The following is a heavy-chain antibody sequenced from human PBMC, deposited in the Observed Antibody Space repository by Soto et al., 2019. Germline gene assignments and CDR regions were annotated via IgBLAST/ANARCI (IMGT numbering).Heavy chain of an antibody. Sequence: PGGSLRLSCAASGFTFSSYAMSWVRQAPGKGLEWVSPISSSSSYIYYADSVKGRFTISRDNAKNSLYLQMNSLRAEDTAVYYCARVPYDSYCGGDCPVGYMDVWGKGTTVTVSS. CDR1: GFTFSSYA. CDR2: ISSSSSYI. CDR3: ARVPYDSYCGGDCPVGYMDV. V-gene: IGHV3-21*01. D-gene: IGHD2-21*01. J-gene: IGHJ6*03.